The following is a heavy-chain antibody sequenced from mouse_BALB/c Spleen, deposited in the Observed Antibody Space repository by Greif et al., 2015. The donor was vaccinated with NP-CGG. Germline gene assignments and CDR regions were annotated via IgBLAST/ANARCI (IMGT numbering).Heavy chain of an antibody. Sequence: EVQLQQSGPELVKPGASVKMSCKASGYTFTSYVMHWVKQKPGQSLEWIGYINPYNDGTKYNEKFKGKATLTSDKSSSTAYMELSSLTSEDSAVYYCARPLYDFPYAMDYWGQGTSVTVSS. CDR1: GYTFTSYV. CDR3: ARPLYDFPYAMDY. CDR2: INPYNDGT. V-gene: IGHV1-14*01. D-gene: IGHD2-4*01. J-gene: IGHJ4*01.